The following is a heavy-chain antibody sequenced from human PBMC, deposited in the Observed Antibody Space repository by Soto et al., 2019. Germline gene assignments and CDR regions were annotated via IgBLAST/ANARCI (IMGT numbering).Heavy chain of an antibody. CDR2: IHYSGST. J-gene: IGHJ4*02. Sequence: LSLTCTVSGGSISSYYWSWIRQPPGKGLEWIGYIHYSGSTNYNPSLKSRVTISVDTSKNQFSLKLSSVTVADTAVYYCARHVVPAANYFAYWGQGTLVTSPQ. D-gene: IGHD2-2*01. CDR1: GGSISSYY. CDR3: ARHVVPAANYFAY. V-gene: IGHV4-59*08.